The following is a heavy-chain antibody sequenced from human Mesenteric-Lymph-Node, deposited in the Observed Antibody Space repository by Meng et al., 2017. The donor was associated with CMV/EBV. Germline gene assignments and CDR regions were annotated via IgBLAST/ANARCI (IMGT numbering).Heavy chain of an antibody. CDR2: IIPMFGTA. J-gene: IGHJ4*02. CDR1: GGTFSSYA. D-gene: IGHD1-1*01. V-gene: IGHV1-69*01. CDR3: ARETGYFDY. Sequence: KVSCEASGGTFSSYAITWVRQAPGQGPEWMGEIIPMFGTAKYAQKFQGRVTITADGSTRTAYMELSSLRSEDTAMYYCARETGYFDYWGQGTLVTVSS.